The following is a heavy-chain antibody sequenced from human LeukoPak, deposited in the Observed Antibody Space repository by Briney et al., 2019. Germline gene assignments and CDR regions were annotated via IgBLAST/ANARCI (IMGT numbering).Heavy chain of an antibody. CDR3: ARYRFVVGATDSFDI. Sequence: GGSLRLSCAASGFTFSSYSMNWVRQAPGKGLEWVSSITSSSSYIYYADSVKGRFTISRDNAKNSLYLQMNSLRAEDTALYYCARYRFVVGATDSFDIWGQGTMVTVSS. D-gene: IGHD1-26*01. V-gene: IGHV3-21*01. CDR2: ITSSSSYI. CDR1: GFTFSSYS. J-gene: IGHJ3*02.